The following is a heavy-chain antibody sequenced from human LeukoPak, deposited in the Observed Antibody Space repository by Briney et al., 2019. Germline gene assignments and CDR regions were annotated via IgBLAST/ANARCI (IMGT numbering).Heavy chain of an antibody. CDR2: IDARSGIT. J-gene: IGHJ4*02. D-gene: IGHD2-2*01. V-gene: IGHV3-48*01. Sequence: GGSLRLSCAASGFTFTIFGLNWVRQAPGKGPEWVSYIDARSGITYYADSVQGRFTISRDNAKESVFLQMNSLRVDDTAVYYCTRDHITSWQIDFWGQGTMVTVSS. CDR3: TRDHITSWQIDF. CDR1: GFTFTIFG.